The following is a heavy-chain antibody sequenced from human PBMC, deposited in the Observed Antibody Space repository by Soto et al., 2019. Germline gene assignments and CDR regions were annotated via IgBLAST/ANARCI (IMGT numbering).Heavy chain of an antibody. CDR2: IYYSGST. CDR1: GGSISSGDYY. V-gene: IGHV4-30-4*01. J-gene: IGHJ5*02. D-gene: IGHD4-4*01. CDR3: ASFLMTTVTDWFDP. Sequence: LSLPCTVSGGSISSGDYYWSWIRQPPGKGLEWIGYIYYSGSTYYNPSLKSRVTISVDTSKNQFSLKLSSVTAADTAVYYCASFLMTTVTDWFDPSGQGTRDTVCS.